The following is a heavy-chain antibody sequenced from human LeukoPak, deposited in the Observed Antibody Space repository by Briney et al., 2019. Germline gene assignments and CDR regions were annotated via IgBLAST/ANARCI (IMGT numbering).Heavy chain of an antibody. CDR2: ISGSGGST. CDR1: GFTFSSYA. Sequence: GGSLRLSCAASGFTFSSYAMSWVRQAPGKGLEWVSAISGSGGSTYYADSVKGRFTISRDNSKNTPYLQMNSLRAEDTAVYYCAKYGSGSYYQGDYWGQGTLVTVSS. D-gene: IGHD3-10*01. V-gene: IGHV3-23*01. CDR3: AKYGSGSYYQGDY. J-gene: IGHJ4*02.